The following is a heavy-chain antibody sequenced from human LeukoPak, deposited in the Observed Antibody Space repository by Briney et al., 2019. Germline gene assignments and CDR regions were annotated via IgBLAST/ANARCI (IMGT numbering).Heavy chain of an antibody. Sequence: GGSLRLSCAASGFTFSSYSMNWVRQAPGKGLEWVSSISSSSSYIYYADSVKGRFTISRDNAKNSLYLQMNSLRAEDTAVYYLGRDGKYVWGINSVFNIGGKGTMVTVS. J-gene: IGHJ3*02. CDR3: GRDGKYVWGINSVFNI. CDR1: GFTFSSYS. V-gene: IGHV3-21*01. CDR2: ISSSSSYI. D-gene: IGHD3-16*01.